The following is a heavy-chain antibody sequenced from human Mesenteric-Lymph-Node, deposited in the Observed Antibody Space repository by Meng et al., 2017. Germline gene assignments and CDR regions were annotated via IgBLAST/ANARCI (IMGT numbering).Heavy chain of an antibody. J-gene: IGHJ4*02. V-gene: IGHV4-30-4*08. CDR2: IYYSGST. Sequence: QVQLQESGPGLVKPSETLSLTCTVSGGSINSGGYYWSWIRQHPGKGLEWIGYIYYSGSTYYNPSLKSRIAISLDTSKNQFSLNLNSVTAADAAVYYCARDSPGGYGYFDSWGQGTLVTVSS. CDR1: GGSINSGGYY. D-gene: IGHD5-12*01. CDR3: ARDSPGGYGYFDS.